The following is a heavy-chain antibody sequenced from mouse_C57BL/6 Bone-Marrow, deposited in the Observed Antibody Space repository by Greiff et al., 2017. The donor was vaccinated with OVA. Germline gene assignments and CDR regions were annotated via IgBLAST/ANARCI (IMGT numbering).Heavy chain of an antibody. J-gene: IGHJ2*01. D-gene: IGHD2-1*01. CDR3: ARLPYGNLYYFDY. Sequence: VQLQQPGAELVKPGASVKLSCKASGYPFPSYWMPWVKQRPGQGLEWIGMIHPNSGSTNYNEKFKSKATLTVDKSSSTAYMQLSSLTSEDSAVYYCARLPYGNLYYFDYWGQGTTLTVSS. CDR2: IHPNSGST. CDR1: GYPFPSYW. V-gene: IGHV1-64*01.